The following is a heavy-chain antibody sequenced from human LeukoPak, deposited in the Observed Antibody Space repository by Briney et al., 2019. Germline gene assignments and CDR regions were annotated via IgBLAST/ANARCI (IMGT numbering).Heavy chain of an antibody. CDR1: GASISSGAYY. CDR3: AREQYISEVGFDY. CDR2: IYYSGST. Sequence: SETLSLTCTVSGASISSGAYYWSWIRQPPGKGLEWIGYIYYSGSTYYNPSLRSRVTISLDTSKNQFSLNQSSVTAADSAVYYCAREQYISEVGFDYWGQGTLVTVSS. D-gene: IGHD1/OR15-1a*01. J-gene: IGHJ4*02. V-gene: IGHV4-30-4*08.